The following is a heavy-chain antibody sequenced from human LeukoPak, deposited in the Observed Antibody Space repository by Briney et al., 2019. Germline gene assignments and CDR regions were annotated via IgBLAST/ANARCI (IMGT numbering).Heavy chain of an antibody. CDR1: GGSISSSSYY. D-gene: IGHD2-2*01. J-gene: IGHJ6*03. CDR2: IYYSGST. V-gene: IGHV4-39*01. CDR3: ARGGRACSSTSCLRTYYYYYYYMDV. Sequence: PSDTLSLTCTVSGGSISSSSYYWGWIRQPPGKGLEWIGSIYYSGSTYCNPSLKSRVTISVDTSKNQFSLKLSSVTAAETAVYYCARGGRACSSTSCLRTYYYYYYYMDVWGKGTTVTVSS.